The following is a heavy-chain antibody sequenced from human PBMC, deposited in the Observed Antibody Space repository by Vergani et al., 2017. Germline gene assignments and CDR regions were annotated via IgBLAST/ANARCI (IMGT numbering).Heavy chain of an antibody. J-gene: IGHJ6*02. CDR1: GGTFSSYS. V-gene: IGHV3-48*04. CDR3: AIVPAAIRTGTNYGMDV. Sequence: VQLVQSGAEVKKPGASVKVSCKASGGTFSSYSMNWVRQAPGKGLEWVSYISSSSSTIYYADSVKGRFTISRDNAKNSLYLQMNSLRAEDTAVYYCAIVPAAIRTGTNYGMDVWGQGTTVTVSS. D-gene: IGHD2-2*02. CDR2: ISSSSSTI.